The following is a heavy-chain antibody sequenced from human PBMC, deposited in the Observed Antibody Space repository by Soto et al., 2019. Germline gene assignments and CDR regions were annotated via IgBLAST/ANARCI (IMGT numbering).Heavy chain of an antibody. CDR3: ARDRGSYALDY. J-gene: IGHJ4*02. Sequence: QVQLVQSGAEVKKPWASVKVSCKASGYTFTSYGISWLRQAPGQGLEWMGWISAYNGNTNYAQKLQGRVTMTTDTSTRTAYMGLRSLRSDDTDVYYCARDRGSYALDYWGQGTLVTVSS. V-gene: IGHV1-18*01. CDR1: GYTFTSYG. CDR2: ISAYNGNT. D-gene: IGHD1-26*01.